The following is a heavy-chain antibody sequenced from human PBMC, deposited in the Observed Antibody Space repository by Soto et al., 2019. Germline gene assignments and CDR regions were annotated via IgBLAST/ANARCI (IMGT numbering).Heavy chain of an antibody. D-gene: IGHD1-1*01. CDR2: IYATGTT. J-gene: IGHJ5*02. V-gene: IGHV4-4*07. CDR1: GASISGFY. CDR3: VRDGTKTLRDWFDP. Sequence: QVQLQESGPGLVKPSETLSLTCTVSGASISGFYGSWIRKSAGKGLEWIGRIYATGTTDYNPSLRGRVMMSVDTSKKQFSLKLRSVTAADTAVYYCVRDGTKTLRDWFDPWGQGISVTVSS.